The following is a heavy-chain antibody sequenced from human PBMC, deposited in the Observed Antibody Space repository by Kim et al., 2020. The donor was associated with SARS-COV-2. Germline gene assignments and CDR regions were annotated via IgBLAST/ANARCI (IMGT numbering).Heavy chain of an antibody. CDR2: K. CDR3: ARAGGVGTVDC. D-gene: IGHD1-7*01. V-gene: IGHV3-7*04. Sequence: KFYGRSVEGRFTISRDNAKNSVYLQMGGLRDDDTATYFCARAGGVGTVDCWGQGILVTVSS. J-gene: IGHJ4*02.